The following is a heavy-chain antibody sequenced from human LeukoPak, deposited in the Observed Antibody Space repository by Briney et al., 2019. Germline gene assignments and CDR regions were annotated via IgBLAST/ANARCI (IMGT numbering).Heavy chain of an antibody. D-gene: IGHD2-2*01. CDR2: IKQDGSEK. CDR1: GFMFSSYW. J-gene: IGHJ4*02. Sequence: GGSLRLSCAASGFMFSSYWMSWVRQAPGKGLEWVANIKQDGSEKYYVDSVKGRFTISRDNAKNSLYLQMNSLRAEDTAVYYCARVKPGYCSSTSCYIDYWGQGTLVTVSS. V-gene: IGHV3-7*01. CDR3: ARVKPGYCSSTSCYIDY.